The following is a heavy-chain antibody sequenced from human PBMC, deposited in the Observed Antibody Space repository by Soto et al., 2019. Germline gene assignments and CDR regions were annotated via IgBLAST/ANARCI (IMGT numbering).Heavy chain of an antibody. D-gene: IGHD1-20*01. V-gene: IGHV4-4*02. J-gene: IGHJ6*02. Sequence: SETLSLTCAVSGGTITSSHWWTWVRQPPGKGLEWIGEIYHTGTTNYNPSLKSRVTISVDKSRGQFSLQLTSVTAADTAVYYCARDRRSTYNNHYYGMDVWGQGTTVTVS. CDR3: ARDRRSTYNNHYYGMDV. CDR2: IYHTGTT. CDR1: GGTITSSHW.